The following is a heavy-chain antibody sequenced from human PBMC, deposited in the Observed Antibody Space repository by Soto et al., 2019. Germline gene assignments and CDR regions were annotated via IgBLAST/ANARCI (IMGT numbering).Heavy chain of an antibody. CDR1: GGSVSSGSYY. V-gene: IGHV4-61*01. CDR2: IYYSGST. CDR3: ARVEQLGDYYYYYGMDV. D-gene: IGHD6-13*01. J-gene: IGHJ6*02. Sequence: PSETLFLTCTVSGGSVSSGSYYWSWIRQPPGKGLEWIGYIYYSGSTNYNPSLKSRVTISVDTSKNQFSLKLSSVTAADTAVYYCARVEQLGDYYYYYGMDVWGQGTTVTVSS.